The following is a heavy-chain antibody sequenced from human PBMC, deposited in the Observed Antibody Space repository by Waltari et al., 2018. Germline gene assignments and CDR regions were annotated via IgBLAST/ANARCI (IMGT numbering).Heavy chain of an antibody. CDR3: TINTGYSSS. V-gene: IGHV3-49*04. J-gene: IGHJ4*02. CDR1: GFTFVDYA. D-gene: IGHD6-13*01. CDR2: IRSKAYGGTT. Sequence: EVQLVESGGGLVQPGRSLRLSCTASGFTFVDYAMSWVRQAPGKGLEWVGFIRSKAYGGTTEYAASVKGRFTISRDDSKSIAYLQMNSLKTEDTAVYYCTINTGYSSSWGQGTLVTVSS.